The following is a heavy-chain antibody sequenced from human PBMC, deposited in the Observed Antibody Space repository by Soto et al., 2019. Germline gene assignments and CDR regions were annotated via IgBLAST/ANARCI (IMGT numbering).Heavy chain of an antibody. V-gene: IGHV1-18*04. CDR3: ARGRLELRVADNWFDP. D-gene: IGHD1-7*01. J-gene: IGHJ5*02. CDR2: ISTYNGNT. CDR1: GYSFTNYA. Sequence: VASVKVSCKASGYSFTNYAISWVRQAPGQGLEWMGWISTYNGNTNYAQKLQGRVTMTTDSSTRTVYMDLRSLRSEDTAVYYCARGRLELRVADNWFDPWGQGXLVTVYS.